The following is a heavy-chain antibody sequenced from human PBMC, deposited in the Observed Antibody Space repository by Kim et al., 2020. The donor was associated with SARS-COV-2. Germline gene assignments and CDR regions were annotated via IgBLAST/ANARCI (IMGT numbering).Heavy chain of an antibody. CDR1: GASISRISYY. V-gene: IGHV4-39*07. CDR3: VCDFWSSSYIAFDY. CDR2: MSSGGPS. D-gene: IGHD3-3*01. Sequence: SETLSLTCTVSGASISRISYYWGWIRQPPGKGLEWIGSMSSGGPSYFNPSLKSRLSISLDASKNQFSLNLRSVTAADTAIYYCVCDFWSSSYIAFDYWDQGTLVTVPS. J-gene: IGHJ4*02.